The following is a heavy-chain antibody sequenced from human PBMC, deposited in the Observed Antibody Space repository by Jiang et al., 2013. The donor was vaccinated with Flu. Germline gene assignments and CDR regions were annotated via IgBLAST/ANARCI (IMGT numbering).Heavy chain of an antibody. J-gene: IGHJ6*02. CDR3: ARDRPSHNSDYYGMDV. CDR2: IYYSGTT. Sequence: PGLVKPSETLSLTCTVSGGSISSSSYYWSWIRQPPGKGLEWIGYIYYSGTTYYNPSLKSRVTISVDTSKNQFSLKLSSVTAADTAVYYCARDRPSHNSDYYGMDVWGQGTTVTASS. CDR1: GGSISSSSYY. V-gene: IGHV4-30-4*01. D-gene: IGHD4-23*01.